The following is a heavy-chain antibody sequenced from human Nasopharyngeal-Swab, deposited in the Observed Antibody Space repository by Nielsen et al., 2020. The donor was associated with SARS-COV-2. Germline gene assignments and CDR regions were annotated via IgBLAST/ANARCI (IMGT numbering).Heavy chain of an antibody. J-gene: IGHJ6*02. CDR3: AKDHQLIRNYYYYDLDV. Sequence: WIRQPPGKGLEWMAVISYDGIKKYYADSVKGRFTLSRDNSKNTLYLQMNSLTTEDTAVYYCAKDHQLIRNYYYYDLDVWGQGTTVTSP. V-gene: IGHV3-30*18. CDR2: ISYDGIKK. D-gene: IGHD2-8*01.